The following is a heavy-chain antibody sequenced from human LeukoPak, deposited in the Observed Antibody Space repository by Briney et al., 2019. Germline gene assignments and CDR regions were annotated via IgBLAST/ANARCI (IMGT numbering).Heavy chain of an antibody. CDR2: ISDSGTHI. CDR3: AKDRDGYNPDY. Sequence: PGGSLRLSCAASGFTFSGYAMSWVRQAPGKGLEWVSSISDSGTHIYYADSMKGRFTISRDNSKNTVYLQMNSLRAEDTAVYYCAKDRDGYNPDYWGQGTLVSVSS. CDR1: GFTFSGYA. D-gene: IGHD5-24*01. J-gene: IGHJ4*02. V-gene: IGHV3-23*01.